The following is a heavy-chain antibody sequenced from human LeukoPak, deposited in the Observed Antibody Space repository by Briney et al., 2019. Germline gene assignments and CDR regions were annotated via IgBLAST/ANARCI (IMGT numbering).Heavy chain of an antibody. J-gene: IGHJ4*02. CDR1: GYSFVSNG. Sequence: ASVKVSCKASGYSFVSNGISWVRQAPGQGLEWMGWISPAKGKTNYVKKFQGRVSMTTDTSTNTAYMGLRSLRSDDTAVYYCAGTFRRYLEWSYFDYWGQGTLVIVSS. CDR2: ISPAKGKT. V-gene: IGHV1-18*01. CDR3: AGTFRRYLEWSYFDY. D-gene: IGHD3-3*01.